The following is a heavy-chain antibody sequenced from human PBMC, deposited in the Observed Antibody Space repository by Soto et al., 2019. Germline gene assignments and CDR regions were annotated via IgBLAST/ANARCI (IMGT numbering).Heavy chain of an antibody. CDR1: GFTFSSYS. V-gene: IGHV3-21*01. Sequence: EVQLVESGGGLVKPGGSLRLSCAASGFTFSSYSMNWVRQAPGKGLEWVSSISSSSSYIYYADSVKGRFTSSRDNAKNSLYLQMNSLRAEDTAVYYCARDMPSSGIAAAGPDYYYYYGMDVWGQGTTVTVSS. J-gene: IGHJ6*02. D-gene: IGHD6-13*01. CDR2: ISSSSSYI. CDR3: ARDMPSSGIAAAGPDYYYYYGMDV.